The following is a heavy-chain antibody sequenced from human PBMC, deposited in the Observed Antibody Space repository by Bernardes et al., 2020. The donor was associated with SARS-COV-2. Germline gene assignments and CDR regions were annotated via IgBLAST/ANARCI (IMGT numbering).Heavy chain of an antibody. V-gene: IGHV3-33*06. CDR3: AKDLNFGAEAFDI. J-gene: IGHJ3*02. CDR2: IWSDGSNE. D-gene: IGHD3-3*01. Sequence: GGSLRLSCAASGFTFSSFGMHWVRQAPGKGLEWVAVIWSDGSNEHYADSVKGRFTISRDNSKSTLYLQMNSLRAQDTAVYYCAKDLNFGAEAFDIWGQGTMVIVSS. CDR1: GFTFSSFG.